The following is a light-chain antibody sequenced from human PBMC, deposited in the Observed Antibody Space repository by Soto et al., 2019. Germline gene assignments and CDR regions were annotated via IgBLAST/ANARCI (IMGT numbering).Light chain of an antibody. V-gene: IGKV3-11*01. Sequence: EIVLTQSPATLSLSPGERATLSCRASQSVSSYLAWYQQKPGQAPRLLIYDASNRATGIPARFSGSGSGTAFTPTISSLEPEDFAVYYCQQRSNWPLTFGGGTKVDIK. CDR2: DAS. CDR3: QQRSNWPLT. CDR1: QSVSSY. J-gene: IGKJ4*01.